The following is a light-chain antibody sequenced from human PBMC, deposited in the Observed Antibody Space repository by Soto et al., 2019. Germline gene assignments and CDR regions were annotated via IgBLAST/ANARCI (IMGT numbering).Light chain of an antibody. V-gene: IGKV1-9*01. CDR2: AAS. CDR1: QDISDY. CDR3: QQLNSYPLT. Sequence: DIQLTQSPSFLSASVGDRVTITCRASQDISDYLAWYQQRPGKAPKLLIYAASTLQSGVPSRFSGSGSGTEFTLTISSLHPEDVATYSCQQLNSYPLTFGGGTKVDIK. J-gene: IGKJ4*01.